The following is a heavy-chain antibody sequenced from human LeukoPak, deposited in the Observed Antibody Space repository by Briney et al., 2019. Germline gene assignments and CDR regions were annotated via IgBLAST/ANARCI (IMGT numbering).Heavy chain of an antibody. J-gene: IGHJ4*02. Sequence: GSSVRVSCKASGGTFSSYAISWVRQAPGQGLEWMGRIIPILGIANYAQKLQGRVTMTTDTSTSTAYMELRSLRSDDTAVYYCARVSSRSGSYYKRSWMKFDYWGQGTLVTVSS. CDR3: ARVSSRSGSYYKRSWMKFDY. D-gene: IGHD3-10*01. CDR2: IIPILGIA. CDR1: GGTFSSYA. V-gene: IGHV1-69*04.